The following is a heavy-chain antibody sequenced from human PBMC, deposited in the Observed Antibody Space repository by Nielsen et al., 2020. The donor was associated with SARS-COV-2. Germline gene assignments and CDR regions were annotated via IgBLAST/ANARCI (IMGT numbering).Heavy chain of an antibody. CDR3: ARGRGYSSSRWFDP. CDR1: GYSFTSYD. J-gene: IGHJ5*02. D-gene: IGHD5-18*01. V-gene: IGHV1-3*01. CDR2: INAGNGNT. Sequence: ASVKVSCKASGYSFTSYDINWVRQAPGHGLEWMGWINAGNGNTKYSQKFQGRVTITRDTSASTAYMEPSSLRSEDTAVYYCARGRGYSSSRWFDPWGQGTLVTVSS.